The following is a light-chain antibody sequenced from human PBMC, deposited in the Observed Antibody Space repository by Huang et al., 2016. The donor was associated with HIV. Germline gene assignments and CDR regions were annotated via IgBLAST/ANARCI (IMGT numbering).Light chain of an antibody. V-gene: IGKV3-15*01. CDR2: RAS. Sequence: DILMTQSPATVSVSPGESATLSCRASQSVRSNLAWYQQRTGQTPRLLIFRASTRASGVSARFSGSGSGTEFTLTISNVQPEDFAVYYCQHYDNWRKTFGQGTKVDIK. CDR3: QHYDNWRKT. CDR1: QSVRSN. J-gene: IGKJ1*01.